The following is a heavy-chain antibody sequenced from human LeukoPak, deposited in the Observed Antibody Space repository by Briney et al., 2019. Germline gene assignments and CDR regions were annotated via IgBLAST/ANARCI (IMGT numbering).Heavy chain of an antibody. D-gene: IGHD3-22*01. CDR2: TTVYNANT. Sequence: ASVSVSCKSSGSTFTTYGISWVRQAPGQGLDWIGSTTVYNANTNYAQKLQGRVTMTTDTSTSTAYMELRSLSSDDTAVYYCARVLRVDYYDSNGYLNYFDYWGQGTLVAVSS. V-gene: IGHV1-18*01. CDR1: GSTFTTYG. J-gene: IGHJ4*02. CDR3: ARVLRVDYYDSNGYLNYFDY.